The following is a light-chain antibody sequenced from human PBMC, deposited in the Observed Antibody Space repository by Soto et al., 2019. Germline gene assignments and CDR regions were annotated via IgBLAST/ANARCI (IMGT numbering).Light chain of an antibody. CDR1: QGVGGW. CDR2: ATS. CDR3: QKYNSAPLT. V-gene: IGKV1-12*01. J-gene: IGKJ4*01. Sequence: IQMTQSPSSVSASVGDRVTMTCRASQGVGGWLAWYQQKPGKVPKLLIYATSSLHSGVPSRFSGSGSGTDFTLSISSLQPEDVAAYYCQKYNSAPLTFGGGTKVEIK.